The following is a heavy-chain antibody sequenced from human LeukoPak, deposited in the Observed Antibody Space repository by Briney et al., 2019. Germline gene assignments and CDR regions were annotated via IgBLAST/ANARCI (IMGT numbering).Heavy chain of an antibody. Sequence: GGSLRLSCAASGFTFSSYAMHRVRQAPGKGLEWVAVISYDGSNKYYADSVKGRFTISRDNSKNTLYLQMNSLRAEDTAVYYCARDCSSTSCDWGQGTLVTVSS. CDR2: ISYDGSNK. CDR3: ARDCSSTSCD. CDR1: GFTFSSYA. V-gene: IGHV3-30*04. D-gene: IGHD2-2*01. J-gene: IGHJ4*02.